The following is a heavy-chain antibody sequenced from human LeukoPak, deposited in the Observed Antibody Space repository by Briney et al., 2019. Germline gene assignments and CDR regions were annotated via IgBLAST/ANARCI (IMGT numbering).Heavy chain of an antibody. CDR2: TNTEGTST. Sequence: GGSLRLSCAASGFTFSSSAVSWVRQAPGKGLEWVSRTNTEGTSTWYADSVKGRFTVSRDNSKNTVYLQMNSLRAVDTAVYYCARDSYNNVDYWGQGTLVTVSS. CDR1: GFTFSSSA. D-gene: IGHD5-24*01. J-gene: IGHJ4*02. V-gene: IGHV3-74*01. CDR3: ARDSYNNVDY.